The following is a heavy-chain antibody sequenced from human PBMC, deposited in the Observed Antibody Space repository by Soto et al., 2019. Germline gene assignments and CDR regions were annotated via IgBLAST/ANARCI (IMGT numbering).Heavy chain of an antibody. J-gene: IGHJ4*02. V-gene: IGHV1-69*01. Sequence: QVQLVQSGAEVKKPGSSVKVSCKASGGTFSSYAISWVRQAPGEGLEWMGGIIPIFGTANYAQKFQGRVTITADESTSTAYMELSSLRSEDTAVYYCIQSRDGYNTFDYWGQGTLVTVSS. CDR2: IIPIFGTA. D-gene: IGHD5-12*01. CDR1: GGTFSSYA. CDR3: IQSRDGYNTFDY.